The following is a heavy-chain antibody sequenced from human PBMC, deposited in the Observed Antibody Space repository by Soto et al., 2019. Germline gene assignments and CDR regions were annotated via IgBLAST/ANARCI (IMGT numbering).Heavy chain of an antibody. J-gene: IGHJ3*02. Sequence: SSETLSLTCTVSGGSISSYYWSWIRQPPGKGLEWIGYIYYSGSTNYNPSLKSRVTISVDTSKNQFSLKLSSVTAADTAVYYCARVSRSIAVAGTSDIWGQGTMVTVSS. CDR1: GGSISSYY. CDR3: ARVSRSIAVAGTSDI. V-gene: IGHV4-59*01. D-gene: IGHD6-19*01. CDR2: IYYSGST.